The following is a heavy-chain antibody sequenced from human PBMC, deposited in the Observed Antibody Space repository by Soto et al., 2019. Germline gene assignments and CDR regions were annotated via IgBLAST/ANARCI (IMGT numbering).Heavy chain of an antibody. J-gene: IGHJ3*01. Sequence: EVQLVESGGGVVRPGGSLRLSCAASGFTFDDHGMTWVRQAPGKGLEWVSGITWNGSTTGYADSVKGQFTISRDNAKNSLYLQMNSLRVEDTALYYCARDGGVVVAVDAFDVWGQGTMVTVSS. D-gene: IGHD6-19*01. CDR3: ARDGGVVVAVDAFDV. CDR2: ITWNGSTT. CDR1: GFTFDDHG. V-gene: IGHV3-20*04.